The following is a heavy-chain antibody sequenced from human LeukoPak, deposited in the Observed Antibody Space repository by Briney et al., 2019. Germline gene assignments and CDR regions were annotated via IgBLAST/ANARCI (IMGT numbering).Heavy chain of an antibody. Sequence: SETLSLTCAVYGGSFSSYYWGWIRQPPGKGLEWIGSIYYSGSTYYNPSLKSRVTISVDTSKNQFSLKLSSVTAADTAVYYCARARGAEAIDYWGQGTLVTVSS. CDR3: ARARGAEAIDY. J-gene: IGHJ4*02. D-gene: IGHD6-25*01. CDR2: IYYSGST. V-gene: IGHV4-39*01. CDR1: GGSFSSYY.